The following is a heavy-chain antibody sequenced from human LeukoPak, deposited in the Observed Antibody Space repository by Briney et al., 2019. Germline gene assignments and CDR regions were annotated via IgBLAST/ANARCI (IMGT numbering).Heavy chain of an antibody. V-gene: IGHV3-23*01. D-gene: IGHD1-1*01. CDR3: AKRRCRAGSCNSDEYYFDY. CDR2: ISASGGST. J-gene: IGHJ4*02. CDR1: GFPFNAYW. Sequence: GGSLRLSCAASGFPFNAYWMTWVRQAPGKGLEWVSGISASGGSTYYADSVKGRFIISRDNSKNTLSLQMNSLRAEDTALYFCAKRRCRAGSCNSDEYYFDYWGQGTLVTVSS.